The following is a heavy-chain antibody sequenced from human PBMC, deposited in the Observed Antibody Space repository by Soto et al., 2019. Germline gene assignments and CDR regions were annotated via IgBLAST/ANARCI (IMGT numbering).Heavy chain of an antibody. Sequence: QVQLQESGPGLVKPSQTLSLICTVSGASISGGDYYWTWIRQPPGKGLEWIGSIYYTGNTYSNPSLESRLSISVDPSNNQFALRLTSVTAPDTAIYYCARATYDSSTYYLDYWGQGTLVTVSS. CDR1: GASISGGDYY. V-gene: IGHV4-30-4*01. CDR2: IYYTGNT. CDR3: ARATYDSSTYYLDY. J-gene: IGHJ4*02. D-gene: IGHD3-22*01.